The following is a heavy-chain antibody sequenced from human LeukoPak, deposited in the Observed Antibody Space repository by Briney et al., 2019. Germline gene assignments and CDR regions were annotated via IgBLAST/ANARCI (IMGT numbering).Heavy chain of an antibody. CDR3: ARAPLLYDSGGYVDY. CDR2: INWNGGST. V-gene: IGHV3-20*04. CDR1: GFTFDDYG. D-gene: IGHD3-22*01. J-gene: IGHJ4*02. Sequence: GGSLRLSCAASGFTFDDYGMSWVRQAPGKGLEWVSGINWNGGSTGYADSVKGRFTISRDNAKNSLYLQMNSLRAEDTALYYCARAPLLYDSGGYVDYWGQGTLVTVSS.